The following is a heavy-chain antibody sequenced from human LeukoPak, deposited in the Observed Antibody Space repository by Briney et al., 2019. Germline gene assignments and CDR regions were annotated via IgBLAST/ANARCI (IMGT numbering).Heavy chain of an antibody. Sequence: SVKVSCKASGGTFSRSGISWVRQAPGQGLEWMGGIIPIFGTANYAQKFQGRVRITADESTSTAYMELSSLRSEDTAMYYCARDDSSSFGYYYYMDVWGKGTTVTVSS. CDR1: GGTFSRSG. D-gene: IGHD6-13*01. J-gene: IGHJ6*03. CDR3: ARDDSSSFGYYYYMDV. V-gene: IGHV1-69*13. CDR2: IIPIFGTA.